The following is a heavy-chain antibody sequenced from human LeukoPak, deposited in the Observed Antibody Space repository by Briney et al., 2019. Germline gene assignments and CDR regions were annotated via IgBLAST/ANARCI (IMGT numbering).Heavy chain of an antibody. J-gene: IGHJ4*02. CDR1: GGSISSYY. CDR2: IYYSGST. V-gene: IGHV4-59*01. Sequence: SETLSLTCTVSGGSISSYYWSWIRQPPGKGLEWIGYIYYSGSTNYNPSLKSRVTISVDTSKNQFSLKLSSVTAADTAVYYCARTYYYGSGSYYLDYWGQGSLVTVSS. D-gene: IGHD3-10*01. CDR3: ARTYYYGSGSYYLDY.